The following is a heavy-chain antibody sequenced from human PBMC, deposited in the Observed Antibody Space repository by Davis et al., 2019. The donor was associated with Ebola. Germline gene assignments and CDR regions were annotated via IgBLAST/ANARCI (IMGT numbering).Heavy chain of an antibody. V-gene: IGHV3-23*01. CDR2: ISGSGGST. Sequence: GESLKISCAASGFTFSSYAMSWVRQAPGKGLEWVSAISGSGGSTYYADSVKGRFSISRDNSKNTVYLQMNSLRTEDTAMYYCARDLYTYGDTGGYWGQGTLVTVSS. CDR1: GFTFSSYA. CDR3: ARDLYTYGDTGGY. D-gene: IGHD5-18*01. J-gene: IGHJ4*02.